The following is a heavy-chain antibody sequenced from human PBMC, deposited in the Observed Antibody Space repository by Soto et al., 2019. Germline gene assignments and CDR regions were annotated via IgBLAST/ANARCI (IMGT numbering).Heavy chain of an antibody. D-gene: IGHD1-26*01. CDR2: ISGSGGST. CDR1: GFTFSSYA. J-gene: IGHJ5*02. V-gene: IGHV3-23*01. CDR3: AKDPIEGALPFSLPSGWFDP. Sequence: LRLSCAASGFTFSSYAMSWVRQAPGKGLEWVSAISGSGGSTYYADSVKGRFTISRDNSKNTLYLQMNSLRAEDTAVYYCAKDPIEGALPFSLPSGWFDPWGQGTLVTVSS.